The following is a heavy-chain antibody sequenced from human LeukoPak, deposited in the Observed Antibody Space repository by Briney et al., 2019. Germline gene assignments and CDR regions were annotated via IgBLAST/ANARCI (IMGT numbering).Heavy chain of an antibody. V-gene: IGHV3-13*01. J-gene: IGHJ4*02. D-gene: IGHD6-25*01. CDR3: ARLGSQGGVAALDY. CDR1: GFTFSSYG. Sequence: PGGSLRLSCAASGFTFSSYGMHWVRQSTGKGLEWVSGIGTAGDTYYAGSVKGRFTISRDNAKNTLYLQMNSLRAEDTAVYYCARLGSQGGVAALDYWGQGTLVTVSS. CDR2: IGTAGDT.